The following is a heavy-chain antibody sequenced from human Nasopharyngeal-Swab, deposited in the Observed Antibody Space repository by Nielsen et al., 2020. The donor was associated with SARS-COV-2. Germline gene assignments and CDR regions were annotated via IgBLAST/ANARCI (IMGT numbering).Heavy chain of an antibody. J-gene: IGHJ4*02. Sequence: ASVKVSCKASGYTFTDYYIHWVRQAPGEGLEWVGWININSDETVYAQKFNDRVTMTRDTSINTAYMELTSLRSDDTAVYYCAKDLRVYGSGSIDYWGQGTLVTVSS. CDR1: GYTFTDYY. V-gene: IGHV1-2*02. CDR2: ININSDET. D-gene: IGHD3-10*01. CDR3: AKDLRVYGSGSIDY.